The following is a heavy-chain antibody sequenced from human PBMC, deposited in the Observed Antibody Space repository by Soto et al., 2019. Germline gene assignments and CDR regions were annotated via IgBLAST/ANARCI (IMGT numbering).Heavy chain of an antibody. Sequence: SETLSLTCAVSGGSISSNNWWSWVRQPPGKGLEWIGEIYHSGSTNYNPSLKSRVTISLDKSKNQFSLNLSFVTAADTAVYYCATMGTPATGLYYFDYWGQGTLVTVS. J-gene: IGHJ4*02. D-gene: IGHD5-18*01. CDR3: ATMGTPATGLYYFDY. V-gene: IGHV4-4*02. CDR2: IYHSGST. CDR1: GGSISSNNW.